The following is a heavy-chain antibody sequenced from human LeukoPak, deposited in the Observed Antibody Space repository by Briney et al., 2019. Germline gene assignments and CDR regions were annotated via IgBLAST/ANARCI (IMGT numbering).Heavy chain of an antibody. CDR1: GYSISSGYY. D-gene: IGHD3-22*01. J-gene: IGHJ3*02. V-gene: IGHV4-38-2*02. CDR2: IYYSGST. CDR3: ARGLYYYDSSGYYYFGAFDT. Sequence: SETLSLTCTVSGYSISSGYYWGWIRQPPGKGLEWIGSIYYSGSTYYNPSLKSRVTISVDTSKNQFSLKLSSVTAADTAVYYCARGLYYYDSSGYYYFGAFDTWGQGTMVTVSS.